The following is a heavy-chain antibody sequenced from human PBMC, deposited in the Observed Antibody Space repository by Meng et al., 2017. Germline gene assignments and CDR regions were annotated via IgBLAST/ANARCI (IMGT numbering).Heavy chain of an antibody. V-gene: IGHV7-4-1*02. Sequence: QLEIVQSGSDMKKPGSSVKVSFMASVYTFTSYAMNWLRQAPGQGLEWMGWINANTGNPTYAQGFTGWFVFSLDTSVSTAYLQISSLKAEDTAVYYCAREGRVDFDYWGQGTLVTVSS. CDR2: INANTGNP. D-gene: IGHD1-26*01. CDR3: AREGRVDFDY. J-gene: IGHJ4*02. CDR1: VYTFTSYA.